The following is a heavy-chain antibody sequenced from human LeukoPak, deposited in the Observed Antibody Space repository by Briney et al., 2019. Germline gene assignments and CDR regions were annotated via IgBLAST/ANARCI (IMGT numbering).Heavy chain of an antibody. CDR1: GFTFSSYA. Sequence: PGGSLRLSCAASGFTFSSYAMSWVRQAPGKGLEWVSAISGSGGSTYYADSVKGRFTISRDNSKNTLYLQMNSLRAEDTAVYYCAKDPDTNYYDSSGYLFDYWGQGTLVTVSS. D-gene: IGHD3-22*01. CDR3: AKDPDTNYYDSSGYLFDY. V-gene: IGHV3-23*01. CDR2: ISGSGGST. J-gene: IGHJ4*02.